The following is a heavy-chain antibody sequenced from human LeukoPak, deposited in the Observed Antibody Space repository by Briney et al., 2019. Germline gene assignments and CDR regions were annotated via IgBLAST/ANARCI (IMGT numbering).Heavy chain of an antibody. CDR2: IKSKTDGGTT. V-gene: IGHV3-15*01. Sequence: GGSLGLSCAASGFTFSNAWMSWVRQAPGKGLEWVGRIKSKTDGGTTDYAAPVKGRFTISRDDSKNTLYLQMNSLKTEDTAVYYCTTYYYDSSGYYLVDAFDIWGQGTMVTVSS. D-gene: IGHD3-22*01. J-gene: IGHJ3*02. CDR1: GFTFSNAW. CDR3: TTYYYDSSGYYLVDAFDI.